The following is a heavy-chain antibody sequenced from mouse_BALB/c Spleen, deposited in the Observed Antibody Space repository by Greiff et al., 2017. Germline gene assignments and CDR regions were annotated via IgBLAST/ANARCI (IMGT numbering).Heavy chain of an antibody. V-gene: IGHV1S29*02. CDR3: ARWVTYYFDY. J-gene: IGHJ2*01. D-gene: IGHD2-1*01. CDR1: GYTFTDYN. CDR2: IYPYNGGT. Sequence: VQLKESGPELVKPGASVKISCKASGYTFTDYNMHWVKQSHGKSLEWIGYIYPYNGGTGYNQKFKSKATLTVDNSSSTAYMELRSLTSEDSAVYYCARWVTYYFDYWGQGTTLTVSS.